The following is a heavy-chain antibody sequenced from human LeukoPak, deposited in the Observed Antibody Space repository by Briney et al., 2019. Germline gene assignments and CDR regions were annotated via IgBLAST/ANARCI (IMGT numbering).Heavy chain of an antibody. D-gene: IGHD3-10*01. J-gene: IGHJ4*02. CDR3: APTYYYGSGSYFDY. CDR2: IVVGSGNT. Sequence: ASVKVSCKASGFTFTSSAMQWVRQARGQRLEWIGWIVVGSGNTNYAQKFQERVTITRDMSTSTAYSELSSLRSEDTAGYYCAPTYYYGSGSYFDYWGQGTLVTVSS. CDR1: GFTFTSSA. V-gene: IGHV1-58*02.